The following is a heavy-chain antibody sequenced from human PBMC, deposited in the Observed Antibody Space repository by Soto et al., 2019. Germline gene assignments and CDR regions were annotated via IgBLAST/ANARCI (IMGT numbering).Heavy chain of an antibody. D-gene: IGHD6-19*01. J-gene: IGHJ4*02. V-gene: IGHV4-39*01. CDR1: GGSISSSSYY. CDR3: ERLYIAVAGTFDY. Sequence: XGTLSLSCTVSGGSISSSSYYWGWIRQPPGKGLEWIGSIYYSGSTYYNPSLKSRVTISVDTSKNQFSLKLSSVTAADTAVYYCERLYIAVAGTFDYWGQGTLVTVSS. CDR2: IYYSGST.